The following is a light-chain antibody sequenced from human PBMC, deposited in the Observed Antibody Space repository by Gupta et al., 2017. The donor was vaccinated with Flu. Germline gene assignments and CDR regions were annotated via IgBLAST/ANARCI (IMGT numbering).Light chain of an antibody. CDR2: NSY. CDR3: QHHRNRSSWT. J-gene: IGKJ1*01. V-gene: IGKV3-15*01. Sequence: IMLTQSPATLSVSLGERVTVSCRASQSISNNLAWYQQQPGQPPRLLIYNSYTRATDIPARFIGGGCGTDFSPIIDSRRSEDFSVDYCQHHRNRSSWTFGRGTKVDIK. CDR1: QSISNN.